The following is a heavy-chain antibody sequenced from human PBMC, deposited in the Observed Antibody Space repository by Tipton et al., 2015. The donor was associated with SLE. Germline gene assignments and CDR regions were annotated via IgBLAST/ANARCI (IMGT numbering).Heavy chain of an antibody. D-gene: IGHD5-12*01. CDR3: ARDGGYGHYYYMDV. CDR2: IYYSGST. J-gene: IGHJ6*03. Sequence: GLVKPSETLSLTCAVYGGSFSGYYWSWIRQPPGKGLEWIGSIYYSGSTYYNPSLKSRVTISVDTSKNQFSLKLSSVTAADTAVYYCARDGGYGHYYYMDVWGKGTTVTVSS. CDR1: GGSFSGYY. V-gene: IGHV4-34*01.